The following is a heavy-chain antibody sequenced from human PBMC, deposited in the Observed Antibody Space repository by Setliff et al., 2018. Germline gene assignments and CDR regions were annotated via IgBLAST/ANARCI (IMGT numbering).Heavy chain of an antibody. Sequence: ASVKVSCKASGYTFSSYAISWVRQAPGQGLEWLGWISVYSGNTDYAQNFQGRVTMTADTSMSTAYMELRSLTSDDTAVYYCARRPRAVYGSGRRNWFLDYWGQGTLVTVSS. CDR3: ARRPRAVYGSGRRNWFLDY. D-gene: IGHD3-10*01. V-gene: IGHV1-18*01. J-gene: IGHJ4*02. CDR2: ISVYSGNT. CDR1: GYTFSSYA.